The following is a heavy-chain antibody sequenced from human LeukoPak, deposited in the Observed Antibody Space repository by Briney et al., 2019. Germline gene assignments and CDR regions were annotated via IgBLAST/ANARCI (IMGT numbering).Heavy chain of an antibody. D-gene: IGHD3-10*01. J-gene: IGHJ4*02. CDR2: INSDGSGT. Sequence: GSLRLSCAASGFTFSSYWMHWVRQAPGKGLVWVSRINSDGSGTTYADSVKGRFTISRDNAKNTLYLQMNSLRAEDTAVYYCARDLLPYGSGSYNDYWGREPWSPSPQ. CDR3: ARDLLPYGSGSYNDY. V-gene: IGHV3-74*01. CDR1: GFTFSSYW.